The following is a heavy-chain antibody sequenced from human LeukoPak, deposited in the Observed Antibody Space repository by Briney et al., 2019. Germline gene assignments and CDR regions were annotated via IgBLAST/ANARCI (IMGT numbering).Heavy chain of an antibody. CDR2: IYYSGST. CDR3: ARVMVVAATLDY. D-gene: IGHD2-15*01. CDR1: GGSISSGDYY. Sequence: PSETLSLTCTVSGGSISSGDYYWSWIRQPPGKGLEWIGYIYYSGSTYYNPSLKSRVTISVDTSKNQFSLKLSSVTAADTAVYYCARVMVVAATLDYWGQGTLVTVSS. V-gene: IGHV4-30-4*01. J-gene: IGHJ4*02.